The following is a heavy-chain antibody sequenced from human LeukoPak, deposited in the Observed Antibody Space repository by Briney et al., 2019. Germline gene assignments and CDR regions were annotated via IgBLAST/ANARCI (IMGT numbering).Heavy chain of an antibody. J-gene: IGHJ4*02. CDR2: IYYSGST. Sequence: SETLPLTCTVSGGSISSSTYYWGWIRQPPGKGLEWIGSIYYSGSTYYNPSLKSRVTISVDTSKNQFSLKLSSVTAADTAVYYCAREWGGWYGGYLRKHDYWGQGTLVTVSS. V-gene: IGHV4-39*07. CDR1: GGSISSSTYY. D-gene: IGHD6-19*01. CDR3: AREWGGWYGGYLRKHDY.